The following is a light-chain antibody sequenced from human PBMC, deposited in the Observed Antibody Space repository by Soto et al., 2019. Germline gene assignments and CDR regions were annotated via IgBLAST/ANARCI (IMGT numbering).Light chain of an antibody. Sequence: EIVLTQSPGTLSLSPGERAPLSCRASQRVSSNYLAWYQQKPGQAPRLLIYGASSRATGIPDRFSGSGSGTDFTLTISRLEPEDFAVYYCQQYGSSPRTFGQGTKVQIK. CDR3: QQYGSSPRT. CDR1: QRVSSNY. CDR2: GAS. V-gene: IGKV3-20*01. J-gene: IGKJ1*01.